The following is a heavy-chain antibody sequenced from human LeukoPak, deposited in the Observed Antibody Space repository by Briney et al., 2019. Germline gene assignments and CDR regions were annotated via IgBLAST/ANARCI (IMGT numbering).Heavy chain of an antibody. J-gene: IGHJ4*02. D-gene: IGHD3-22*01. V-gene: IGHV3-74*01. Sequence: GGSLRLSCAASGFTFSSYWMYWVRQAPGKGLVWVSRINSDGSSTRYADSVRGRFTISRDNAKNTLYLQMNSLRAEDTAVYYCASPYYYGSGGHPFDYWGQGTLVTVSS. CDR1: GFTFSSYW. CDR3: ASPYYYGSGGHPFDY. CDR2: INSDGSST.